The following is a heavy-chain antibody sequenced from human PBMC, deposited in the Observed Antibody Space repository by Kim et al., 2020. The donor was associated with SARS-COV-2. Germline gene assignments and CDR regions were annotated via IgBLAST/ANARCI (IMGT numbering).Heavy chain of an antibody. CDR3: ARDQVALAY. V-gene: IGHV3-33*01. Sequence: SNIYYADAVKGRFTISRDNSKNTLYLQMNSLRAEDTAVYYCARDQVALAYWGQGTLVTVSS. CDR2: SNI. D-gene: IGHD2-15*01. J-gene: IGHJ4*02.